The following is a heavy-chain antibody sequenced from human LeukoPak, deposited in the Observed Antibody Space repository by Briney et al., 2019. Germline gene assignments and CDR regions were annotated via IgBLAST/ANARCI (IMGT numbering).Heavy chain of an antibody. J-gene: IGHJ6*03. V-gene: IGHV3-23*01. Sequence: GGSLRLSCAASGFTFSSYAMSWVRQAPGKGLEWVSAISGSGGSTYYADSVKGRFTISRDNAKNTLDLQMNSLRAEDTAVYYCARGDYDFWSGYQKNYYYYMDVWGKGTTVTVSS. CDR2: ISGSGGST. D-gene: IGHD3-3*01. CDR1: GFTFSSYA. CDR3: ARGDYDFWSGYQKNYYYYMDV.